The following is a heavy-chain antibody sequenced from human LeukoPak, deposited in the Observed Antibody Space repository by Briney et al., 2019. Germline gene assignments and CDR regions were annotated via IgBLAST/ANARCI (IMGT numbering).Heavy chain of an antibody. V-gene: IGHV5-51*01. Sequence: HGESLKISCKGSGYSFTSYWIGWVRQMPGKGLEWMGIIYPGDSGTRYSPSFQGQVTISADKSISTAYLQWSSLKASDTAMYYCARRYDFWSGYYDYWGQGTLVTVSS. CDR1: GYSFTSYW. J-gene: IGHJ4*02. CDR3: ARRYDFWSGYYDY. D-gene: IGHD3-3*01. CDR2: IYPGDSGT.